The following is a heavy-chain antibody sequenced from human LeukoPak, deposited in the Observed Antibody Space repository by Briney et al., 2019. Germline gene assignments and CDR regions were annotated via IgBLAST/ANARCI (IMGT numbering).Heavy chain of an antibody. CDR3: ARGLEKGYSYGIDY. Sequence: GRSLRLSCAASGFTFDDYAMHWVRQAPGKGLEWVSGISWNSGTIGHADSVKGRFTISRDNAKDSLYLQMNSLRTDDTALYYCARGLEKGYSYGIDYWGQGTLVTVSS. D-gene: IGHD5-18*01. CDR1: GFTFDDYA. V-gene: IGHV3-9*01. CDR2: ISWNSGTI. J-gene: IGHJ4*02.